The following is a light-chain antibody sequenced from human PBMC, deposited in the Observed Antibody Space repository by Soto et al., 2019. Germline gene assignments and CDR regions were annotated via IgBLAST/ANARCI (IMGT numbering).Light chain of an antibody. CDR3: QQYKSYST. V-gene: IGKV1-5*01. CDR2: DAS. CDR1: QRISRW. J-gene: IGKJ1*01. Sequence: IQMTQSPSTLSASVGDRVTITCRPSQRISRWLALYPQKPGKAPKLLIYDASTLESGVPQRFSGSGSGTDFPITISRLQPDDFASYCCQQYKSYSTFGQGTKVDIK.